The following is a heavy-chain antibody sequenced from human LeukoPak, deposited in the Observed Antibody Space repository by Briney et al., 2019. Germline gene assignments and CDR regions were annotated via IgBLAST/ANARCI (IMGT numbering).Heavy chain of an antibody. D-gene: IGHD6-13*01. CDR1: GFTFSSYA. CDR3: ARNGYSSSWYRN. V-gene: IGHV3-30*04. J-gene: IGHJ4*02. CDR2: ISYDGSNK. Sequence: GGSLRLSCAASGFTFSSYAMHWVRQAPGKGLEWVAVISYDGSNKYYADSVKGRFTISRGNSKNTLYLQMNSLRAEDTAVYYCARNGYSSSWYRNWGQGTLVTVSS.